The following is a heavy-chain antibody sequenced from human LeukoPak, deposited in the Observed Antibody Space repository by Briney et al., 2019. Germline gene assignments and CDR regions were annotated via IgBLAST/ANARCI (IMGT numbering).Heavy chain of an antibody. J-gene: IGHJ5*02. CDR2: IYHSGST. D-gene: IGHD3-9*01. V-gene: IGHV4-38-2*02. CDR1: GYPISSGYY. Sequence: SSETLSLTCTVSGYPISSGYYWGWIRQPPGKGLEWIGSIYHSGSTYYNPSLKSRVTISVDTSKNQFSLKLSSVTAADTAVYYCARTGGTGDWLFSCRNCWFDPWGQGTLVTVSS. CDR3: ARTGGTGDWLFSCRNCWFDP.